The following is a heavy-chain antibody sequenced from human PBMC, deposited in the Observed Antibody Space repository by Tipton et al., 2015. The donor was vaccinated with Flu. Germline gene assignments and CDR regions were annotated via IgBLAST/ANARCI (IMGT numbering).Heavy chain of an antibody. CDR2: IYYSGST. V-gene: IGHV4-59*01. CDR3: ARASSGPPRSHFDY. CDR1: GGSISSYY. Sequence: LRLSCSVSGGSISSYYWIWIRQPPGKGLEWIGYIYYSGSTNYNPSLKSRVTISVDTSKNQFSLKLSSVTAADTAVYHYARASSGPPRSHFDYWSEGALV. J-gene: IGHJ4*02. D-gene: IGHD3-10*01.